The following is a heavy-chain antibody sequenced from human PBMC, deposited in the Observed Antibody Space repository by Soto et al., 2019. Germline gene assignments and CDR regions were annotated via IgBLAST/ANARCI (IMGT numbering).Heavy chain of an antibody. CDR2: IIPILGIA. J-gene: IGHJ4*02. Sequence: QVQLVQSGAEVKKPGSSVKVSCKASGGTFSSYTISWVRQAPGQGLEWMGRIIPILGIANYAQKFQGRVTITTDKSTSTAYMELSSVRSEDTAVYYCARSVGCSGGSCYSGKNWGQGTLVTVSS. CDR1: GGTFSSYT. CDR3: ARSVGCSGGSCYSGKN. V-gene: IGHV1-69*02. D-gene: IGHD2-15*01.